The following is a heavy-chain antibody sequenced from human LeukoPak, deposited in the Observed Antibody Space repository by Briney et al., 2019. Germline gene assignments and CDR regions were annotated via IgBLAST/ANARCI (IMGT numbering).Heavy chain of an antibody. D-gene: IGHD6-19*01. CDR1: GYTFTSYA. CDR3: ARDENPGYSSGWYGLYWFDP. V-gene: IGHV7-4-1*02. J-gene: IGHJ5*02. CDR2: INTNTGNP. Sequence: ASVTVSCTASGYTFTSYAMNWVRQAPGQGLEWMGWINTNTGNPTYAQGFTGRFVFSLDTSVSTAYLQISSLKAEDTAVYYCARDENPGYSSGWYGLYWFDPWGQGTLVTVSS.